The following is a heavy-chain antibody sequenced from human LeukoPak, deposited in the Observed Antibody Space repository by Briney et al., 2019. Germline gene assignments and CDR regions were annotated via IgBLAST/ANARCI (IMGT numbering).Heavy chain of an antibody. Sequence: ASVKVSCKASGYTFTSYGISWVRQAPGQGLEWMGWISAYNGNTNYAQKFQGRVTITADESTSTAYMELSSLRSEDTAVYYCARAVYSGGPFDYWGQGTLVTVSS. V-gene: IGHV1-18*01. CDR1: GYTFTSYG. CDR3: ARAVYSGGPFDY. CDR2: ISAYNGNT. J-gene: IGHJ4*02. D-gene: IGHD2-15*01.